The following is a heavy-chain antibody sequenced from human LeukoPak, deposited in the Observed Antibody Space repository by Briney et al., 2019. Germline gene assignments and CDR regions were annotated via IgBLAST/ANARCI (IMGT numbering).Heavy chain of an antibody. Sequence: GGSLRLSCAASGFTFSSYNMNWVRQAPGKGLEWVSSTTSSSSYIYYADSVKGRFTISRDNAKNSLYLQMDSLRAEDTAAYYCARDPYSGSYSPAVYYYYMDVWGKGTTVTVSS. CDR2: TTSSSSYI. CDR3: ARDPYSGSYSPAVYYYYMDV. V-gene: IGHV3-21*06. CDR1: GFTFSSYN. J-gene: IGHJ6*03. D-gene: IGHD1-26*01.